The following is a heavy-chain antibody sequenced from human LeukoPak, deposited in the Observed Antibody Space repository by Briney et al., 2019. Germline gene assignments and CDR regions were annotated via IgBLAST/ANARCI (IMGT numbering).Heavy chain of an antibody. V-gene: IGHV3-21*01. J-gene: IGHJ4*02. Sequence: GGSLRLSCAASGFTFSSYSINWVRQAPGKGLEWVSSISSSISYIYYADSVKGRFTISRDNAKNSLYLQMNSLRAEDTAVYYCARDAHYDFWSGYYSAWPLGYWGQGTLVTVSS. CDR2: ISSSISYI. CDR3: ARDAHYDFWSGYYSAWPLGY. CDR1: GFTFSSYS. D-gene: IGHD3-3*01.